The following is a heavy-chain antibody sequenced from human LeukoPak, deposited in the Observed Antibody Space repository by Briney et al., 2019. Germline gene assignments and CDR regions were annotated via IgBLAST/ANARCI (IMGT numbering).Heavy chain of an antibody. D-gene: IGHD4-17*01. CDR2: TRNKANSYTT. CDR1: GFTFSDHY. V-gene: IGHV3-72*01. CDR3: ARVGVTTWRFYYGMDV. J-gene: IGHJ6*04. Sequence: GGSLRLSCAASGFTFSDHYMDWVRQAPGKGLEWVGRTRNKANSYTTEYAASVKGRFTISRDDSKNSLYLQMNSLKTEDTAVYYCARVGVTTWRFYYGMDVWGKGTTVTVSS.